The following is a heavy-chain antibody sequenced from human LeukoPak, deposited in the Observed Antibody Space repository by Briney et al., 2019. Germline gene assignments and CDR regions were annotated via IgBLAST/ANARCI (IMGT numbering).Heavy chain of an antibody. CDR1: GVSISSYY. J-gene: IGHJ5*02. CDR2: IYYSGST. D-gene: IGHD4/OR15-4a*01. V-gene: IGHV4-59*01. Sequence: SETLSLTCTVSGVSISSYYWSWIRQPPGKGLEWIGYIYYSGSTNYNPSLKSRVTISVDTSKNQFSLKLSSVTAADTAVYYCAREGAANWFDPWGQGTLVTVSS. CDR3: AREGAANWFDP.